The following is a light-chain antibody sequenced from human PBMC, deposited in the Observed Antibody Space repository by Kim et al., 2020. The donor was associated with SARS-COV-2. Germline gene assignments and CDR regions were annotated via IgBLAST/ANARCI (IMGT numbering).Light chain of an antibody. V-gene: IGLV2-14*03. CDR1: ISDVGGYNY. CDR2: DVS. Sequence: GQSITISCTGTISDVGGYNYVSWYQQHPGKAPKLMIYDVSNRPSGVSNRFSGSKSGNTASLTISGLQAEDEADYYCSSYTSSSTLEIGGGTQLTVL. CDR3: SSYTSSSTLE. J-gene: IGLJ2*01.